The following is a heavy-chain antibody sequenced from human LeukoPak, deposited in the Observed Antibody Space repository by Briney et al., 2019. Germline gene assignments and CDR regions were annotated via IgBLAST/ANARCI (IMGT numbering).Heavy chain of an antibody. CDR1: GGSISSGGYY. D-gene: IGHD5-12*01. V-gene: IGHV4-31*03. Sequence: SQTLSLTCTASGGSISSGGYYWSWIRQHPGKGLEWIGYIYYSGSTYYNPSLKSRVTISVDTSKNQFSLKLSSVTAADTAVYYCARVGYSGYDSSYYFDYWGQGTLVTVSS. CDR3: ARVGYSGYDSSYYFDY. J-gene: IGHJ4*02. CDR2: IYYSGST.